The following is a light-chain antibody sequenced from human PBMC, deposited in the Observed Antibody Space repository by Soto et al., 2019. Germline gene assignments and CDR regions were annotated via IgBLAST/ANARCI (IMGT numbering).Light chain of an antibody. Sequence: DIQMTQSPSTLSASVGDRVTITCRASQSISSWLAWYQQKPGKAPKLLIYDASSLESGVPSRFSGSGSGTEFTLPTSSLHPDAFATYYCQLYNSYSGTFGQVTKVAIK. J-gene: IGKJ1*01. CDR1: QSISSW. CDR2: DAS. V-gene: IGKV1-5*01. CDR3: QLYNSYSGT.